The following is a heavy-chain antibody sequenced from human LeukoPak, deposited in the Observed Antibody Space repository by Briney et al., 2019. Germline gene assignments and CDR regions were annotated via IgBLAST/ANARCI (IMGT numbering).Heavy chain of an antibody. CDR3: ARDVRWLRFVFDN. CDR2: ITSSGSVM. V-gene: IGHV3-48*02. D-gene: IGHD5-12*01. Sequence: PGGSLRLSCAASGFTLCRIAMSWGRQAPGKGLEWVSYITSSGSVMYHADSVRGRFTISRDNAKNSLYLEMNSLRDEDTAVYYCARDVRWLRFVFDNWGQGTLVTVSS. CDR1: GFTLCRIA. J-gene: IGHJ4*02.